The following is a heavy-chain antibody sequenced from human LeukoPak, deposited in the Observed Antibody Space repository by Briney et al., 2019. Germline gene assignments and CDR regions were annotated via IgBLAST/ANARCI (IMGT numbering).Heavy chain of an antibody. CDR3: AREVATDYYYYYGMDV. D-gene: IGHD5-12*01. CDR2: MNPNSGNT. Sequence: AASVKVSCKSSLYTFTSYDINWVRQATGQGLEWMGWMNPNSGNTGYAQKFQGRVTMTRNTSISTAYMKLSSLRSEDTAVYYCAREVATDYYYYYGMDVWGQGTTVTVSS. J-gene: IGHJ6*02. V-gene: IGHV1-8*01. CDR1: LYTFTSYD.